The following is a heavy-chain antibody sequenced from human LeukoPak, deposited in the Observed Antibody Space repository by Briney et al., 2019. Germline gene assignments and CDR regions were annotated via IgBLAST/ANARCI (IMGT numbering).Heavy chain of an antibody. J-gene: IGHJ4*02. CDR1: GGSFSGYY. Sequence: PSETLSLTCAVYGGSFSGYYWSWIRQPPGKGLEWIGEINHSGSTNYNPSLKSRVTISVDTSKNQFSLKLSSVTAADTAVYYCARHGNTYYYGSGSYYYWGQGTLVTVSS. V-gene: IGHV4-34*01. CDR2: INHSGST. D-gene: IGHD3-10*01. CDR3: ARHGNTYYYGSGSYYY.